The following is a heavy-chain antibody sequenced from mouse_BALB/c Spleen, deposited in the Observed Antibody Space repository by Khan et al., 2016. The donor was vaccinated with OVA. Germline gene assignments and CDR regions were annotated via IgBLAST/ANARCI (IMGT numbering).Heavy chain of an antibody. Sequence: IQLVQSGPELMKPGASVQISCKASGYSFTTYCMHWVMQTHGTSLKWIGCIDPFTGETTFAQNFKGQFTLTLNTSFSTAYLHLNNLKYEDSATYYCTRVGYVGRLTCWGQGTPVTVSA. CDR3: TRVGYVGRLTC. D-gene: IGHD2-2*01. CDR2: IDPFTGET. V-gene: IGHV1S135*01. J-gene: IGHJ3*01. CDR1: GYSFTTYC.